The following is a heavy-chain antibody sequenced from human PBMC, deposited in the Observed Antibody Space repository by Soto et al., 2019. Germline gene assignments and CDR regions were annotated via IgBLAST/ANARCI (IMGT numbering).Heavy chain of an antibody. CDR2: IKSKTDGGTT. CDR3: ATEGPFSSKTAVTAPFDY. CDR1: EFTFSNAW. J-gene: IGHJ4*02. D-gene: IGHD4-17*01. V-gene: IGHV3-15*01. Sequence: PGGSLRLSCAASEFTFSNAWMSWVRQAPGKGLEWVGRIKSKTDGGTTDYAAPVKGRFTILRDDSKNTLYLQMNSLKTEDTAVYYCATEGPFSSKTAVTAPFDYWGQGTLVTVSS.